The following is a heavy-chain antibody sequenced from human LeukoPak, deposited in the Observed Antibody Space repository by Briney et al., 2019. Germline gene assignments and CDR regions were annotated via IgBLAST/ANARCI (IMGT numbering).Heavy chain of an antibody. V-gene: IGHV4-59*11. CDR1: GGSISSHY. J-gene: IGHJ5*02. CDR2: IYYSGST. CDR3: ARDNYYYDSSGYFQGINWFDP. Sequence: SETLSLTCTVSGGSISSHYWSWIRQPPGKGLEWIGYIYYSGSTNYNPSLKSRVTISVDTSKNQFPLKLSSVTAADTAVYYCARDNYYYDSSGYFQGINWFDPWGQGTLVTVSS. D-gene: IGHD3-22*01.